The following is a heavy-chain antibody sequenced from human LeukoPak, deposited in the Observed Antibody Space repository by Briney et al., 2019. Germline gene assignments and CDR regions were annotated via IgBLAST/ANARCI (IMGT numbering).Heavy chain of an antibody. J-gene: IGHJ3*01. CDR1: GFGFGYYH. CDR3: ARFVSSGPL. V-gene: IGHV3-64*02. Sequence: GGSLRLSCAASGFGFGYYHMHWVRQAPGKGLECVAAICSNGHNIHYADSVKGRFTVSRDNSNNTLYLQMGGLKPEDMAVYYCARFVSSGPLWGQGTMVTVSS. CDR2: ICSNGHNI. D-gene: IGHD3-22*01.